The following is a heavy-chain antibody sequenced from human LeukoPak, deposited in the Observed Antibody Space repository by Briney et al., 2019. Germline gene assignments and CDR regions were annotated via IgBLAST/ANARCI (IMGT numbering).Heavy chain of an antibody. V-gene: IGHV3-74*01. CDR3: ARARWSSTGWFLGY. CDR2: VNPQGSDT. J-gene: IGHJ4*02. CDR1: GFTFSSYW. Sequence: PGRCLRISCAAAGFTFSSYWMHWGRQAPGKGLVWVSRVNPQGSDTSYTDSVKGRFTISRDNAKDSLHLQMDNLRAEDTAVYYCARARWSSTGWFLGYWGQGTLVAVSS. D-gene: IGHD6-19*01.